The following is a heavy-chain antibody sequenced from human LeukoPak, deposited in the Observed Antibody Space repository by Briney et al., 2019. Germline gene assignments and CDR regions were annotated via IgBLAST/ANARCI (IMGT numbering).Heavy chain of an antibody. CDR3: ARHMGVVIITWFDP. CDR1: GGSISSSSYY. Sequence: SETLSLTCTVSGGSISSSSYYWGWIRQPPGKGLEWIGSIYYSGSTCYNPSLKSRVTISVDTSKNQFSLKLSSVTAADTAVYYCARHMGVVIITWFDPWGQGTLVTVSS. J-gene: IGHJ5*02. V-gene: IGHV4-39*01. D-gene: IGHD3-3*01. CDR2: IYYSGST.